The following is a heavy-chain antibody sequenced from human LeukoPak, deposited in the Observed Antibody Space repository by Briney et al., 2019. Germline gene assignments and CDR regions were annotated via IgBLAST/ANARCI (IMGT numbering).Heavy chain of an antibody. CDR2: ISYHGRNK. J-gene: IGHJ4*02. CDR1: GFTFSSYA. Sequence: PGGSLRLSCAASGFTFSSYAMHWVRQAPGKGLEWVAVISYHGRNKNYADSVKGRFTISRDNSKNTLYVQMDSLRAEDTAVYHCARRAHRIEGADRPPFDYWGQGTLVTVSS. D-gene: IGHD1-26*01. CDR3: ARRAHRIEGADRPPFDY. V-gene: IGHV3-30*04.